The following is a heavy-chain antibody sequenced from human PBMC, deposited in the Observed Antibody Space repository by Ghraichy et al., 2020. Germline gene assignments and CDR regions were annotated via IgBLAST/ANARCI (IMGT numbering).Heavy chain of an antibody. J-gene: IGHJ4*02. CDR3: AGEHPYGGGTY. CDR2: IYTSGNT. Sequence: SETLSLTCTVSGDPTSSYYWTWIRQPAGKGLEWIGRIYTSGNTNYNPSLKSRLTMSIDTSKNQFSLKLRSATAADTAVYYCAGEHPYGGGTYWGQGILVTVSS. D-gene: IGHD4-23*01. V-gene: IGHV4-4*07. CDR1: GDPTSSYY.